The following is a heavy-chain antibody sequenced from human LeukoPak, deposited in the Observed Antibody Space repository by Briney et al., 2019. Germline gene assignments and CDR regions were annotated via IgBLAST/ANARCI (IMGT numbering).Heavy chain of an antibody. CDR1: GFTFSRYA. Sequence: PGGSLRLSCAVSGFTFSRYAMHWVRQAPGKGLEWVAVISYDGSKKADSVKGRFTISRDSSKNTLYLQMTSLRAEDTAVYYCARDSSDYWGQGTLVTVSS. J-gene: IGHJ4*02. CDR3: ARDSSDY. CDR2: ISYDGSKK. V-gene: IGHV3-30-3*01.